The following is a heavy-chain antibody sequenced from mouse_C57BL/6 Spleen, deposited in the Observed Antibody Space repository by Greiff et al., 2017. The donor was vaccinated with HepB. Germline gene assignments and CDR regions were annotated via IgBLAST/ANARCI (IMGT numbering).Heavy chain of an antibody. CDR3: ARLTGYYAMDY. D-gene: IGHD4-1*01. Sequence: QVQLKQSGAELVKPGASVKISCKASGYAFSSYWMNWVKQRPGKGLEWIGQIYPGDGDTNYNGKFKGKATLTADKSSSTAYMQLSSLTSEDSAVYFCARLTGYYAMDYWGQGTSVTVSS. CDR2: IYPGDGDT. J-gene: IGHJ4*01. CDR1: GYAFSSYW. V-gene: IGHV1-80*01.